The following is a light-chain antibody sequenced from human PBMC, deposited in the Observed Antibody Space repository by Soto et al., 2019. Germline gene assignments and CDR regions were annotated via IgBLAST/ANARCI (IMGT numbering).Light chain of an antibody. CDR3: QSYDSSLSGWV. CDR2: GNS. J-gene: IGLJ3*02. V-gene: IGLV1-40*01. Sequence: QSALTQPPSVSGAPGQRVTISCTGSSCNIGAGYVVHWYQQLPGTAPKLLIYGNSNRPSGVPDRFSGSKSGTSASLAITGRQAEDEADYYCQSYDSSLSGWVFGGGTKVTVL. CDR1: SCNIGAGYV.